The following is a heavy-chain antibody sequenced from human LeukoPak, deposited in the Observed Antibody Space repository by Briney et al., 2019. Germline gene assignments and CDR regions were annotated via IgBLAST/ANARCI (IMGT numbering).Heavy chain of an antibody. CDR2: IKQEGSEK. Sequence: HPGGSLRLSCAASGFTFSSYWMSWVRQAPGKGLEWVASIKQEGSEKYYVDSVKGRFTISRDNAKNSLYLQMNSLRAEDTAVYYCAREPGPPLEWLFRWNWFDPWGQGTLVTVSS. CDR1: GFTFSSYW. J-gene: IGHJ5*02. D-gene: IGHD3-3*01. V-gene: IGHV3-7*01. CDR3: AREPGPPLEWLFRWNWFDP.